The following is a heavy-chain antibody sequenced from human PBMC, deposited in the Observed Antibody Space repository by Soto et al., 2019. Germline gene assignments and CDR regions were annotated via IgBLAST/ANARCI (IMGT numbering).Heavy chain of an antibody. J-gene: IGHJ6*02. CDR3: ARHRPHVLRYFDWSYPHYYDGMDV. V-gene: IGHV4-39*01. D-gene: IGHD3-9*01. Sequence: SETLSVTWTVSRGSIRSSSYYRGWIRQPSVKWLEWIGRIYYSEGMYYDSSVKRRVTLSVDTPKKQFSLKRSSVTAADTAVYYCARHRPHVLRYFDWSYPHYYDGMDVWGQGTTVPVS. CDR2: IYYSEGM. CDR1: RGSIRSSSYY.